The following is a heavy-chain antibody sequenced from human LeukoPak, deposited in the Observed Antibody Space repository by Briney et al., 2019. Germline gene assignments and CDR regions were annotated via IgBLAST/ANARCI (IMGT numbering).Heavy chain of an antibody. J-gene: IGHJ4*02. Sequence: SGGSLRLSCAASGFTFSSYAMHWVRQAPGKGLEWVAVISYDGSNKYYADSVKGRFTISRDNSKNMLYLQMNSLRAEDTAVYYCARDRNIIAVAGFFDYWGQGTLVTVSP. CDR1: GFTFSSYA. CDR3: ARDRNIIAVAGFFDY. CDR2: ISYDGSNK. V-gene: IGHV3-30-3*01. D-gene: IGHD6-19*01.